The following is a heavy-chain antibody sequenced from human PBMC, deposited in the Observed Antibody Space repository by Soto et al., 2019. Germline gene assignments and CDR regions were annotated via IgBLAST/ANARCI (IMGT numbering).Heavy chain of an antibody. J-gene: IGHJ6*02. Sequence: QVQLVQSGAEVKKPGASVKVSCKASGYTFTSYDINWVRQATGQGLEWMGWMNPNSGNTGYAQKCQGRVTMTRNTSISTAYMELSSLRSEDTAVYYCARGRDIVLMVYAYYYYGMDVWGQGTTVTVS. CDR1: GYTFTSYD. CDR2: MNPNSGNT. V-gene: IGHV1-8*01. CDR3: ARGRDIVLMVYAYYYYGMDV. D-gene: IGHD2-8*01.